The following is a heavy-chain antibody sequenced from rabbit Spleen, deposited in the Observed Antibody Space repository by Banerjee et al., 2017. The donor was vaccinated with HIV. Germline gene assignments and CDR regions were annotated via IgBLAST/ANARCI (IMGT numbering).Heavy chain of an antibody. CDR1: GFDFSSYG. CDR3: ARDLVAVIGWNFSL. CDR2: IDPVFGIT. Sequence: QEQVVESGGGLVQPGGSLKLSCKASGFDFSSYGVSWVRQVPGKGLEWIGYIDPVFGITYYANWAKGRFIMSRTSSTKVTLQMTSLTAADTATYFCARDLVAVIGWNFSLWGQGTLVTVS. D-gene: IGHD5-1*01. V-gene: IGHV1S39*01. J-gene: IGHJ3*01.